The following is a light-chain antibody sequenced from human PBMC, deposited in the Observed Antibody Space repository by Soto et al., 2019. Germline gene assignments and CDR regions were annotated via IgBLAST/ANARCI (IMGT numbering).Light chain of an antibody. Sequence: SYELTQPPSVSVSPGQTARITCSGAALPKQYAYWYQQKPGQAPVLVIYRDSERPSGIPERFSGSGSGTTVTLTISGVQAEDEADYYCQSADSSGTYHVVFGGGTKLTVL. CDR3: QSADSSGTYHVV. J-gene: IGLJ2*01. CDR2: RDS. CDR1: ALPKQY. V-gene: IGLV3-25*03.